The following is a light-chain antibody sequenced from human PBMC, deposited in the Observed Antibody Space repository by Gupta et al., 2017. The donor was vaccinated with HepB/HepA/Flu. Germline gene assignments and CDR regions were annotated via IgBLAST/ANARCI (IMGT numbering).Light chain of an antibody. CDR3: SSYTRSSTVV. Sequence: QSALTQPASVSGSPGQSITIFCTGTSSDIGAYNYVSWHQQHPGKAPKCMIYEVSNRPSGVSNRFSGSKSGCTASLTISGLQAEDEADYYCSSYTRSSTVVFGGGTKLTVL. CDR2: EVS. CDR1: SSDIGAYNY. V-gene: IGLV2-14*03. J-gene: IGLJ2*01.